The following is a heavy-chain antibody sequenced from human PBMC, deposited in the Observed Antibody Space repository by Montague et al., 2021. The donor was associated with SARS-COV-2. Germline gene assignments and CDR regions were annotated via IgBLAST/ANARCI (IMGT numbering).Heavy chain of an antibody. J-gene: IGHJ4*02. V-gene: IGHV4-34*01. CDR3: ARGAPGY. CDR2: INYGGST. D-gene: IGHD1-1*01. CDR1: GGSFSDYH. Sequence: SETLSLTCAVYGGSFSDYHWTWIRQSPGEGLEWIGQINYGGSTKYNPSLKSRVTISIDTSKNQFSLKLTSVTAADTAVYYRARGAPGYWGQGTLVTASS.